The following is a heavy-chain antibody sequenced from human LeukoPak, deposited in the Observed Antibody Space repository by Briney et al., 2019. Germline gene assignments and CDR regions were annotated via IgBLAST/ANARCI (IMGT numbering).Heavy chain of an antibody. Sequence: GGSLRLSCAASGFTFSSYWMHWVRQAPGKGLVWVSRINSDGSSTSYADSVKGRFTISRDNAKNTLYLQMNSLRAEDTAVYYCARDLPDSYGPEGNWYFDLWGRGTLVAVSS. D-gene: IGHD5-18*01. CDR2: INSDGSST. V-gene: IGHV3-74*01. CDR3: ARDLPDSYGPEGNWYFDL. J-gene: IGHJ2*01. CDR1: GFTFSSYW.